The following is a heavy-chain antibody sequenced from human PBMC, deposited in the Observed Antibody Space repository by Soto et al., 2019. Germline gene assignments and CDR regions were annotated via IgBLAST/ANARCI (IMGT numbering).Heavy chain of an antibody. CDR3: ARGYCRSTSCSRFDY. Sequence: HSQTLSLTCAISGDSVSSNSAAWNWIRQSPSRGLEWLGRTYYRSKWYNDYAVSVKSRITINPDTSKNQFSLQLNSVTPEDTAVYYCARGYCRSTSCSRFDYWGHLTLVTVCS. CDR2: TYYRSKWYN. D-gene: IGHD2-2*01. V-gene: IGHV6-1*01. CDR1: GDSVSSNSAA. J-gene: IGHJ4*01.